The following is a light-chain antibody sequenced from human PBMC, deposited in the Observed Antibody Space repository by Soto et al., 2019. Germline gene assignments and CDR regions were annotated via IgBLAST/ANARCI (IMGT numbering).Light chain of an antibody. CDR2: ENN. V-gene: IGLV1-44*01. Sequence: QSVLTQPPSVSGAPGQRVTISCTGSSANIGAAYNVDWYQQVPGTAPKLLIYENNHRPSGVPDRFSGSKSGTSASLVISGLQSEDEAEYFCAGWDGSLKGFVFGTGTKLTVL. CDR1: SANIGAAYN. CDR3: AGWDGSLKGFV. J-gene: IGLJ1*01.